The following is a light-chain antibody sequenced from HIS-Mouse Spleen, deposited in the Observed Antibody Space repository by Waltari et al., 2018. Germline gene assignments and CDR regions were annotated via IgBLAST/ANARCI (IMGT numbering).Light chain of an antibody. V-gene: IGKV1-33*01. Sequence: DIQMTQSPSSLSASVGDRVTITCQASQDISNYFNWYQQKPGKAPKLLIYDASNLEKRVPSRFSGSGSGTDFTFTISSLQPEDIATYYCQQYDNLHRLTFGPGTKVDIK. J-gene: IGKJ3*01. CDR3: QQYDNLHRLT. CDR2: DAS. CDR1: QDISNY.